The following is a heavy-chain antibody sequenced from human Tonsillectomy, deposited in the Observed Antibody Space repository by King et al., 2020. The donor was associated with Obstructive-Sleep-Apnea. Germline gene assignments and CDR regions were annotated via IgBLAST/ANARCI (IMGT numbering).Heavy chain of an antibody. D-gene: IGHD3-10*01. CDR3: ARDMSAYDSTSPAY. J-gene: IGHJ4*02. CDR1: GYTFTGYY. V-gene: IGHV1-2*02. Sequence: QLVQSGAEVKKPGASVKVSCKASGYTFTGYYIHWVRQAPGQGLEWMGWISPNSGATKYAQKFQDRVTMTRDTSINTAYMDLSRLRSDDTAIYYCARDMSAYDSTSPAYWGQGTLVIVSS. CDR2: ISPNSGAT.